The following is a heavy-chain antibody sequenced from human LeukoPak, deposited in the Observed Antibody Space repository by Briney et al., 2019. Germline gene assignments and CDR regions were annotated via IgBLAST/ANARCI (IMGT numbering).Heavy chain of an antibody. J-gene: IGHJ4*02. CDR3: ARNYDFWSGYESFDY. CDR2: IYYSGST. D-gene: IGHD3-3*01. Sequence: SETLSLTCTVSGGSISSYYWSWIRQPPGKGLEWIGYIYYSGSTNYNPSLESRVTISVDTSKNQFSLKLSSVTAADTAVYYCARNYDFWSGYESFDYWGQGTLVTVSS. CDR1: GGSISSYY. V-gene: IGHV4-59*12.